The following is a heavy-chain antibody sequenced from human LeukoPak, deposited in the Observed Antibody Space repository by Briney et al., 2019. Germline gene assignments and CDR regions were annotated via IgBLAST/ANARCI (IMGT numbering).Heavy chain of an antibody. CDR1: GYNFSNNW. V-gene: IGHV5-51*01. D-gene: IGHD5-24*01. CDR2: IYPGDSNT. J-gene: IGHJ3*01. CDR3: AGRSHVVRDGYNRDAISA. Sequence: GESLKISCQGSGYNFSNNWIVWVRQMTGQGLGWMGIIYPGDSNTRYGPSFQGQVTISVDTSIIIAYLQWCSLNASDSAFYFCAGRSHVVRDGYNRDAISACGHGALVVVSS.